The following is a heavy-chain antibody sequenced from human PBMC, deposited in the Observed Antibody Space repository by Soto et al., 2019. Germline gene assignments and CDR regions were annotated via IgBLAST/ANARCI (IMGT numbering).Heavy chain of an antibody. CDR1: GFTFSSYG. J-gene: IGHJ4*02. V-gene: IGHV3-33*01. Sequence: GGSLRLSCAASGFTFSSYGMHWVRQAPGKGLEWVAVIWYDGSNKYYADSVKGRFTISRDNSKNTLYLQMNSLRAEDTAVYYCARIHTPIVGATSTDYWGQGTLVTVSS. D-gene: IGHD1-26*01. CDR2: IWYDGSNK. CDR3: ARIHTPIVGATSTDY.